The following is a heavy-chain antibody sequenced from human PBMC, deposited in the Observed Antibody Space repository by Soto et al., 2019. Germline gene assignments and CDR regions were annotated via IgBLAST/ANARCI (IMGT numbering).Heavy chain of an antibody. V-gene: IGHV3-23*01. J-gene: IGHJ6*02. Sequence: EVQLLESGGGLVQPGGSLRLSCAASGFTFSSYAMSWVRQAPGKGLEWVSAISGSGGSTYYADSVKGRFTISRDNSKNTLYLQMNSRRAEDTAVYYCAKDRGGYGDGLYYYYGMDVWGQGTTVTVSS. D-gene: IGHD4-17*01. CDR2: ISGSGGST. CDR1: GFTFSSYA. CDR3: AKDRGGYGDGLYYYYGMDV.